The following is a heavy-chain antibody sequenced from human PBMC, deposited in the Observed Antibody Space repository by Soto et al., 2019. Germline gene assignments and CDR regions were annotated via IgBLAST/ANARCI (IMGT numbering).Heavy chain of an antibody. CDR1: GYSISSAYY. CDR3: ARAYYYDSSGYLRD. V-gene: IGHV4-38-2*01. CDR2: IYRNGMT. J-gene: IGHJ1*01. D-gene: IGHD3-22*01. Sequence: PSETLSLTCAVSGYSISSAYYWAWIRQPPGKGLEWIGHIYRNGMTYYNPSLNGRVIIAVDTSKNQFSLKLTSVTAADTAVYYCARAYYYDSSGYLRDWGQGTLVTVSS.